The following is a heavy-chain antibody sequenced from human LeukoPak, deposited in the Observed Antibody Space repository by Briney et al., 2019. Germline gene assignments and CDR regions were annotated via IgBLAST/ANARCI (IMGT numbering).Heavy chain of an antibody. CDR3: ASRDGSIAARNYYYYMDV. CDR2: TNPNSGGT. D-gene: IGHD6-6*01. J-gene: IGHJ6*03. Sequence: ASVKVSCKASGYTFTGYYMHWVRQAPGQGLEWMGWTNPNSGGTNYAQKFQGRVTMTRDASISTAYMELSRLRSDDTAVYYCASRDGSIAARNYYYYMDVWGKGTTVTVSS. CDR1: GYTFTGYY. V-gene: IGHV1-2*02.